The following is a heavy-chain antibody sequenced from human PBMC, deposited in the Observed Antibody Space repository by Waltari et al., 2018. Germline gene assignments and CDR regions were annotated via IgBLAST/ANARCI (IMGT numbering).Heavy chain of an antibody. Sequence: QVQLVQSGAEVKKPGSSVKVSCKATGCTFRSYTISRVRQATGRRLEWMGRIIPILGIANYAQKFQGRVTITADKSTSTAYMELSSLRSEDTAVYYCATYVEMATIGYDYWGQGTLVTVSS. D-gene: IGHD5-12*01. CDR2: IIPILGIA. V-gene: IGHV1-69*02. CDR3: ATYVEMATIGYDY. J-gene: IGHJ4*02. CDR1: GCTFRSYT.